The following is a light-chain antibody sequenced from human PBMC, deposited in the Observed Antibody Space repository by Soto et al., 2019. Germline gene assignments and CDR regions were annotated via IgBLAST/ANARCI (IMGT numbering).Light chain of an antibody. J-gene: IGKJ4*01. V-gene: IGKV3D-15*01. CDR2: GAS. CDR3: QQYNNWPLLT. CDR1: QSVSSN. Sequence: EIVMTQSPATLSVSPGERATLSCRASQSVSSNLAWYQQKPGQAPRLLIYGASTPATGIPARFSGSGSGTEFTLTISSLQSEDFAVYYCQQYNNWPLLTFGGGTKVEIK.